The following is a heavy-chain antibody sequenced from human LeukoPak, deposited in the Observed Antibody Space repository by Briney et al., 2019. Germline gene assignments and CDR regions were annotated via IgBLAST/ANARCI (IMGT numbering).Heavy chain of an antibody. CDR1: GFTFSSYW. D-gene: IGHD6-13*01. CDR3: ARLYSTKDDAFDI. J-gene: IGHJ3*02. CDR2: IKQDGSEK. Sequence: TGGSLRLSCAASGFTFSSYWMSWVRQAPGKGLEWLANIKQDGSEKYYVDSVKGRFTISRDNAKNSLYLQMNSLRAEDTAVYYCARLYSTKDDAFDIWGQGTMVTVSS. V-gene: IGHV3-7*03.